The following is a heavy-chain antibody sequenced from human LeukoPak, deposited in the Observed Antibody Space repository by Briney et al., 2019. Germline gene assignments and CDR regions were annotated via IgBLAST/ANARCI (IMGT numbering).Heavy chain of an antibody. CDR2: ISSSSSYI. J-gene: IGHJ4*02. CDR3: ARLYSSSPIGY. Sequence: GGSLRLSCLTSGFTLSTNAMSWVRQAPGKGLEWVSSISSSSSYIYYADSVKGRFTISRDNAKNSLYLQMNSLRAEDTAVYYCARLYSSSPIGYWGQGTLVTVSS. D-gene: IGHD6-13*01. CDR1: GFTLSTNA. V-gene: IGHV3-21*01.